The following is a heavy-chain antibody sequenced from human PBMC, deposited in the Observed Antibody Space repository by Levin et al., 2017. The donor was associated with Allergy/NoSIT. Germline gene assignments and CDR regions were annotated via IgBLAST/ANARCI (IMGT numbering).Heavy chain of an antibody. CDR2: ISYDGSNK. V-gene: IGHV3-30*18. Sequence: LSLTCAASGFTFSSYGMHWVRQAPGKGLEWVAVISYDGSNKYYADSVKGRFTISRDNSKNTLYLQMNSLRAEDTAVYYCAKGVKGYRFGSSPDYWGQGTLVTVSS. CDR1: GFTFSSYG. D-gene: IGHD6-13*01. CDR3: AKGVKGYRFGSSPDY. J-gene: IGHJ4*02.